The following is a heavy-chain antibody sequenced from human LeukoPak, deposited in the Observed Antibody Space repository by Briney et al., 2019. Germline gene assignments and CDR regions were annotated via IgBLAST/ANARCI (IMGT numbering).Heavy chain of an antibody. Sequence: GGSLRLSCAASGFTFSNYWMSWVRQGPGKGLEWVADIKQDGSEKYYVDSVKGRFSISRDDTKNSLYLQLNSLRAEDTAVYYCAREGLRFLEWSSYYFDYWGLGTLVTVSS. J-gene: IGHJ4*02. CDR2: IKQDGSEK. V-gene: IGHV3-7*01. D-gene: IGHD3-3*01. CDR1: GFTFSNYW. CDR3: AREGLRFLEWSSYYFDY.